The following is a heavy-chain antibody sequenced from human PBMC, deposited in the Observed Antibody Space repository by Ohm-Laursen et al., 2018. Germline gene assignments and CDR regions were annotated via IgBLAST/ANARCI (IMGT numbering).Heavy chain of an antibody. CDR1: GFTFRIYT. D-gene: IGHD5-12*01. CDR2: ISSSGGHT. V-gene: IGHV3-23*01. CDR3: AKLGDDSAYGGY. Sequence: SLRLSCAASGFTFRIYTMSWVRQAPGKGLEWVAAISSSGGHTYYADSVTGRVSISRDNSKNTVSLQMDRLRDDDTAVYYCAKLGDDSAYGGYWGQGTLVTVSS. J-gene: IGHJ4*02.